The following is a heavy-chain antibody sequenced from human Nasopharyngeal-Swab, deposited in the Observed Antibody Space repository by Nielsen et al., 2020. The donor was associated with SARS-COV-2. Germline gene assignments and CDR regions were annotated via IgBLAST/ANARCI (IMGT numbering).Heavy chain of an antibody. V-gene: IGHV3-30*18. CDR2: ISYDGSNK. D-gene: IGHD3-16*01. Sequence: WIRQPPGKGLEWVAVISYDGSNKYYADSVKGRFTISRDNSKNTLYLQMNSLRAEDTAVYYCAKDSVDGLGGFDYWGQGTLVTVSS. J-gene: IGHJ4*02. CDR3: AKDSVDGLGGFDY.